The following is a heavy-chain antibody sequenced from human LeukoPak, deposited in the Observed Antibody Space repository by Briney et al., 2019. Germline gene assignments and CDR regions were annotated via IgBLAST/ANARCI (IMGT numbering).Heavy chain of an antibody. V-gene: IGHV4-34*01. CDR3: ARIRARRGAAYCGGDCYHPYYFDY. CDR1: GGSFSGYY. Sequence: SETLSPTCAVYGGSFSGYYWSWIRQPPGKGLEWIGEINHSGSTNYNPSLKSRVTISVDTSKNQFSLKLSSVTAADTAVYYCARIRARRGAAYCGGDCYHPYYFDYWGQGTLVTVSS. J-gene: IGHJ4*02. D-gene: IGHD2-21*02. CDR2: INHSGST.